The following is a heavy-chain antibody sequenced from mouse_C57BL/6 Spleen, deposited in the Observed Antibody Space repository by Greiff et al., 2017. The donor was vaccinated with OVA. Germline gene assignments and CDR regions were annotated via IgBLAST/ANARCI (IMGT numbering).Heavy chain of an antibody. CDR2: IYPRDGST. D-gene: IGHD2-4*01. CDR1: GYTFTDHT. Sequence: VKLVESDAELVKPGASVKISCKVSGYTFTDHTIHWMKQRPEQGLEWIGYIYPRDGSTKYNEKFKGKATLTADKSSSTAYMQLNSLTSEDSAVYFCARPYYDYDGFSYWGQGTLVTVSA. J-gene: IGHJ3*01. CDR3: ARPYYDYDGFSY. V-gene: IGHV1-78*01.